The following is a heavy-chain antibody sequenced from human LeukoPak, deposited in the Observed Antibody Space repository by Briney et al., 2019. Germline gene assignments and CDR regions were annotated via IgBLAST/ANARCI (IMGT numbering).Heavy chain of an antibody. CDR1: GYTFTSYG. CDR2: ISAYNGNT. D-gene: IGHD3-10*01. Sequence: HVASVKVSCKASGYTFTSYGISWVRQAPGQGLEWMGWISAYNGNTNYAQKLQGRVTMTTDTSTSTAYMELRSLRSDDTAVYYRARYYGSGSYYNYWGQGTLVTVSS. CDR3: ARYYGSGSYYNY. J-gene: IGHJ4*02. V-gene: IGHV1-18*01.